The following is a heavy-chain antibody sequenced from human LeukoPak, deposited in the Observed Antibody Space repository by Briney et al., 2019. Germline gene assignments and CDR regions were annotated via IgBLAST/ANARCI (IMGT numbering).Heavy chain of an antibody. J-gene: IGHJ4*02. CDR2: ISSSSSTI. Sequence: GGSLRLSCAASGFSVTSRYINWVRQAPGKGLEWISYISSSSSTIYYADSVKGRFTISRDNAKNSLYLQMNSLRDEDTAVYYCARDEGRDSSGYYLRRYWGQGTLVTVSS. CDR3: ARDEGRDSSGYYLRRY. V-gene: IGHV3-48*02. D-gene: IGHD3-22*01. CDR1: GFSVTSRY.